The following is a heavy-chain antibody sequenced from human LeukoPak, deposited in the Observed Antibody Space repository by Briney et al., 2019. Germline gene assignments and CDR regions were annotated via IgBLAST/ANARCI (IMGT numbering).Heavy chain of an antibody. CDR1: GFTFTNYA. D-gene: IGHD4-17*01. CDR2: IRSGGDGT. CDR3: ARDPNGDYVGAFEM. J-gene: IGHJ3*02. Sequence: GGSLRLSCAASGFTFTNYAMIWVRQAPGRGLEWVSAIRSGGDGTLYADSVKGRFTISRDNSKDTLFLQMNNMRAEDTAVYYCARDPNGDYVGAFEMWGPGTKVTVS. V-gene: IGHV3-23*01.